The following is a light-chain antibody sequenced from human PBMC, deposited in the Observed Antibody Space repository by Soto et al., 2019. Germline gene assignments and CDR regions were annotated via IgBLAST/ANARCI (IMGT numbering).Light chain of an antibody. V-gene: IGKV1-5*03. J-gene: IGKJ2*01. CDR1: QSISSW. Sequence: DIQMTQSPTTLSASVGDRVTITCRASQSISSWLAWYQQKPGKAPKVLIYKASSLQSGVPSRFSGSGSWTEFTLTISSLQADDFATYYCQQYKSYSYTFGQGTKLEIK. CDR2: KAS. CDR3: QQYKSYSYT.